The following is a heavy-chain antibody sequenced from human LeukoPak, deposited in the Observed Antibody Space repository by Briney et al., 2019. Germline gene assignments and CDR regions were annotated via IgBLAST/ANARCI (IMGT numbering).Heavy chain of an antibody. J-gene: IGHJ5*02. CDR1: GGSISSYY. D-gene: IGHD1-1*01. CDR3: ARPVPSRLGWFDP. V-gene: IGHV4-59*08. Sequence: SETPSLTCTVSGGSISSYYWSWIRQPPGKGLEWIGYIYYSGSTNYNPSLKSRVTISVDTSKNQFSLKLSSVTAADTVVYYCARPVPSRLGWFDPWGQGTLVTVSS. CDR2: IYYSGST.